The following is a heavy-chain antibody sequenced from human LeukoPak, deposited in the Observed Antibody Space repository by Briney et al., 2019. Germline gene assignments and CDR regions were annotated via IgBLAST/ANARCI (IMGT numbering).Heavy chain of an antibody. D-gene: IGHD3-9*01. CDR2: IYSGGST. CDR1: GFTVSSNY. V-gene: IGHV3-66*01. J-gene: IGHJ4*02. Sequence: GGSLRLSCAASGFTVSSNYLSWVRQAPGKGLEWVSSIYSGGSTYYADSVTGRFTISRDNSKNPLYLQMNSLRAEDTAVYYCARDGAVLTGYYDYWGQGTLVSVSS. CDR3: ARDGAVLTGYYDY.